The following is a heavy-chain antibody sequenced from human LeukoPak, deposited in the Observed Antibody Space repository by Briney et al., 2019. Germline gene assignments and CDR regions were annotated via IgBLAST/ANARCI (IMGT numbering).Heavy chain of an antibody. CDR2: TYYRSKWYN. Sequence: SQTLSLTCAISGDSVSSNSAAWNWIRQSPSRGLEWLGRTYYRSKWYNDYAVSVKSRITINPDTSKNQFSLQLNSVTPEDTAVYYCAKVRYYYGSGSYTTFDYWGQGTLVTVSS. J-gene: IGHJ4*02. V-gene: IGHV6-1*01. CDR1: GDSVSSNSAA. CDR3: AKVRYYYGSGSYTTFDY. D-gene: IGHD3-10*01.